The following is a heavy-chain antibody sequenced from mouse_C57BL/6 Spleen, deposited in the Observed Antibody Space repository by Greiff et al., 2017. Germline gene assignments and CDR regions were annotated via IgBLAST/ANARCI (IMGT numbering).Heavy chain of an antibody. CDR3: ASPTIVTTDAMDY. J-gene: IGHJ4*01. Sequence: VQLVESGPGLVQPSQSLSITCTVSGFSLTSYGVHWVRQSPGKGLEWLGVIWSGGSTDYNAAFISRLSISKDNSKSQVFFKMNSLQADDTAIYYCASPTIVTTDAMDYWGQGTSVTVSS. CDR2: IWSGGST. V-gene: IGHV2-2*01. D-gene: IGHD2-5*01. CDR1: GFSLTSYG.